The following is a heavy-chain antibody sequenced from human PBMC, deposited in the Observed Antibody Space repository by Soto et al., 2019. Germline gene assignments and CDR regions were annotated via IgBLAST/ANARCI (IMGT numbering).Heavy chain of an antibody. D-gene: IGHD4-17*01. V-gene: IGHV1-3*05. J-gene: IGHJ3*02. CDR2: INAGNGNT. CDR1: GYTFTSYA. Sequence: QVQLVQSGAEEKKPGASVKVSCKASGYTFTSYAMHWVRQAPGQRLEWMGWINAGNGNTKYSQKFQGRVTITRDTSGSTASMERSSLRSEDTAVYYCARFYGDYAPAAFDTGGQGPLSPSLQ. CDR3: ARFYGDYAPAAFDT.